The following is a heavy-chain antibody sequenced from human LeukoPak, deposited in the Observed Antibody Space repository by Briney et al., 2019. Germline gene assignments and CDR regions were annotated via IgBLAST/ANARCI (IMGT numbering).Heavy chain of an antibody. V-gene: IGHV4-39*01. CDR1: GGSTSSSNYY. Sequence: SETLSLTCTVSGGSTSSSNYYWGWIRQPPGKGLEWIVGIHYSGNTYYNPSLKSRVTISIDTSKNQFSLKLSSVTAADTAVYYCARLGAGPTYYDFWSGYSSFYFDYWGQGTLVTVSS. J-gene: IGHJ4*02. D-gene: IGHD3-3*01. CDR3: ARLGAGPTYYDFWSGYSSFYFDY. CDR2: IHYSGNT.